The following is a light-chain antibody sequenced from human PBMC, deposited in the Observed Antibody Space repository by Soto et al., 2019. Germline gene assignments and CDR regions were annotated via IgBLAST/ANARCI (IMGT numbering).Light chain of an antibody. CDR3: SSFTSSDTDV. CDR2: DVS. J-gene: IGLJ1*01. Sequence: QSVLTQPASVSGSPGQSITISCTGTSSDVGFSNYIFWYQQHPGKAPKLIISDVSNRPSGVSNRFSGSKSDNTASLTISGLQAEDEADYYCSSFTSSDTDVFGSGTKVTVL. CDR1: SSDVGFSNY. V-gene: IGLV2-14*03.